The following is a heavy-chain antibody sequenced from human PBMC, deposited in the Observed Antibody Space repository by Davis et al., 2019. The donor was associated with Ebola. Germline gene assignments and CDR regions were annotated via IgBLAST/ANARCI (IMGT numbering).Heavy chain of an antibody. Sequence: PSETLSLTCAVYGGSFSGYYWSWIRQPPGKGLEWIGEINHSGSTNYKPSLKSRVTISVDTSKNQFSLKLSSVTAADTAVYYCARGPTNGVYYYGMDVWGQGTTVTVSS. V-gene: IGHV4-34*01. CDR1: GGSFSGYY. D-gene: IGHD2-8*01. CDR2: INHSGST. CDR3: ARGPTNGVYYYGMDV. J-gene: IGHJ6*02.